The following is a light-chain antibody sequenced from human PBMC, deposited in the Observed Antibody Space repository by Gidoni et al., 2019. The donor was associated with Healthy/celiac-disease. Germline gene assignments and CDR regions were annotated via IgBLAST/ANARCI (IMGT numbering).Light chain of an antibody. CDR1: QRLLHSHGYKY. Sequence: IVMTQSPLCLPVTPAEPASISCRSSQRLLHSHGYKYLDWYLQQPGQSPQLLIYVGSNRASGVPDRFSGSGSGTDFTLKISRVEAEDVGVYYCMQALQIPSITFGQGTRLEIK. J-gene: IGKJ5*01. CDR3: MQALQIPSIT. V-gene: IGKV2-28*01. CDR2: VGS.